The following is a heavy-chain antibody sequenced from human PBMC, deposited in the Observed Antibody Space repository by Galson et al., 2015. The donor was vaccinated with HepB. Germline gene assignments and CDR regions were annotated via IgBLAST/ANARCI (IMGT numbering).Heavy chain of an antibody. J-gene: IGHJ6*02. D-gene: IGHD4-23*01. CDR1: GFTFSSYS. Sequence: SLRLSCAASGFTFSSYSMNWVRQAPGKGLEWVSSISSSSSYIYYADSVKGRFTISRDNAKNSLYLQMNSLRAEDTAVYYCARDSGSSYGGLNPYYYYYGMDVWGQGTTVTVSS. CDR2: ISSSSSYI. CDR3: ARDSGSSYGGLNPYYYYYGMDV. V-gene: IGHV3-21*01.